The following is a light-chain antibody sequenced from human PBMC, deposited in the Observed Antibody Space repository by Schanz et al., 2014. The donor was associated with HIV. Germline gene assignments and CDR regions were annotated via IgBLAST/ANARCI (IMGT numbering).Light chain of an antibody. Sequence: QSVLTQPPSASGTPGQRVTISCSGSSSDIGSNTVNWYQQLPGTAPKLLIYSDDQRPSGVPDRFSGSKSGTSASLAVSGLRSEDEADYYCQSYDDSLSAVVFGGGTKVTVL. CDR2: SDD. CDR1: SSDIGSNT. CDR3: QSYDDSLSAVV. J-gene: IGLJ2*01. V-gene: IGLV1-44*01.